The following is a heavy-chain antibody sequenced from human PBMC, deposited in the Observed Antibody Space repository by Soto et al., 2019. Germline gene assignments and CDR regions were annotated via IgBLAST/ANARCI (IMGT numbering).Heavy chain of an antibody. CDR1: GGSFSGYY. Sequence: PSETLSLTCAVYGGSFSGYYWSWIRQPPGKGLEWIGEINHSGSTNYNPSLKSRVTISVDTSKNQFSLKLSSVTAADTAVYYCARGGGDIVVVPAAIGFDYWGQGTLVTVSS. D-gene: IGHD2-2*01. V-gene: IGHV4-34*01. CDR3: ARGGGDIVVVPAAIGFDY. J-gene: IGHJ4*02. CDR2: INHSGST.